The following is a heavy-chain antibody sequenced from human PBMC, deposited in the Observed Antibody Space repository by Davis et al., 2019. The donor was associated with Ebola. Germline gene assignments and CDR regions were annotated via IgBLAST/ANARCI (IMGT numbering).Heavy chain of an antibody. CDR3: ARDDFYGLGSREY. D-gene: IGHD3-10*01. CDR1: GGAFSGYF. CDR2: VNDSGSA. Sequence: SETLSLTCAVSGGAFSGYFWSWIRQAPGKGLEWIGEVNDSGSANYNPFLKGRPTISLDLIKRQFSLKLSSVTAAGTAVYYCARDDFYGLGSREYWGRGTLVTVAS. J-gene: IGHJ4*02. V-gene: IGHV4-34*01.